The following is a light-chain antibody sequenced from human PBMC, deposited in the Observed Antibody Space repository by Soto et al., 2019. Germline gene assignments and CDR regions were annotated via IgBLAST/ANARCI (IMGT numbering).Light chain of an antibody. V-gene: IGKV3-11*01. Sequence: EVLLTQSPATLSVPPGESVTLSCRASQSINTFLAWYQQKPGQAPRLLIYDASSRAAGVPARFSGRGSGTDFTLTINSLEPEDFAVYHCQQRSIWPLTFGGGTKVDIK. CDR3: QQRSIWPLT. J-gene: IGKJ4*01. CDR1: QSINTF. CDR2: DAS.